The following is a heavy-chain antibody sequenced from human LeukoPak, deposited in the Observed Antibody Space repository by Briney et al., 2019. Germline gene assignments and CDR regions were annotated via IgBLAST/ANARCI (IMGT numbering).Heavy chain of an antibody. CDR3: ARHRSYVFDY. D-gene: IGHD1-26*01. CDR1: GYTFTSYA. Sequence: ASVKVSCKASGYTFTSYAMHWVRQAPGQRLEWMGWINADNDNTKSSQKFQGRVTITRDTSASTAYMELSSLRSEDTAVYYCARHRSYVFDYWGQGTLVTVSS. V-gene: IGHV1-3*01. J-gene: IGHJ4*02. CDR2: INADNDNT.